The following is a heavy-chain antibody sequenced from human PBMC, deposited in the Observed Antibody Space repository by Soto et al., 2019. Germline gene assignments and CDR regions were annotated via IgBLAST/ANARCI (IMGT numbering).Heavy chain of an antibody. Sequence: TLSHTCTVSGGSISSGDYYWSWIRQPPGKGLEWIGYIYYSGSTYYNPSLKSRVTISVDTSKNQFSLKLSSVTAADTAVYYCARVGPYYYDSSGYYENYYGMDVWGQGTTVTVSS. CDR2: IYYSGST. J-gene: IGHJ6*02. CDR3: ARVGPYYYDSSGYYENYYGMDV. D-gene: IGHD3-22*01. V-gene: IGHV4-30-4*01. CDR1: GGSISSGDYY.